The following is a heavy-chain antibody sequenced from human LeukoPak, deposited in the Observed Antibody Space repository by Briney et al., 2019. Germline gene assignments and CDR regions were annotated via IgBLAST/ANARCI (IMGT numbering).Heavy chain of an antibody. J-gene: IGHJ4*02. CDR1: GFTFSSYW. CDR2: IKQDGSEK. Sequence: QPGGSLRLSCAASGFTFSSYWMSWVRQAPGKGLEWVANIKQDGSEKYYVDSVKGRFTISRDNAKNSLYLQMNSLRAEDTAVYYCARKVNYYGSGSYLDWGQGTLVTVSS. D-gene: IGHD3-10*01. V-gene: IGHV3-7*01. CDR3: ARKVNYYGSGSYLD.